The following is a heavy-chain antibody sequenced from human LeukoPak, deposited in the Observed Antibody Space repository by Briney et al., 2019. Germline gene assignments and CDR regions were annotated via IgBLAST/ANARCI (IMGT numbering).Heavy chain of an antibody. Sequence: SVRVSCKASGGTFSSYAISWVRQAPGQGLEWMGGIIPIFGTANYAQKFQGRVTITADESTSTAYMELSSLRSEDTAVYYCARGLSDRYCSGGSCYWFDPWGQGTLVTVSS. CDR2: IIPIFGTA. V-gene: IGHV1-69*01. J-gene: IGHJ5*02. D-gene: IGHD2-15*01. CDR3: ARGLSDRYCSGGSCYWFDP. CDR1: GGTFSSYA.